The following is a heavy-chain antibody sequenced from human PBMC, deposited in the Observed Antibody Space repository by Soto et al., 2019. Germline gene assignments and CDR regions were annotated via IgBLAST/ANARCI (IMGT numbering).Heavy chain of an antibody. CDR1: GDSITAYY. CDR2: IYHNGET. Sequence: QMQLQESGPGLVKPSETLSLICSVSGDSITAYYLSWLRQSPGKELEWIGYIYHNGETNYNPSLKSRVTNSADTSKTQFSLRLSSVTAADTGVYYCARDKGGEFLKGSGMDVWGQGTTVIVSS. J-gene: IGHJ6*02. V-gene: IGHV4-59*01. CDR3: ARDKGGEFLKGSGMDV. D-gene: IGHD3-10*01.